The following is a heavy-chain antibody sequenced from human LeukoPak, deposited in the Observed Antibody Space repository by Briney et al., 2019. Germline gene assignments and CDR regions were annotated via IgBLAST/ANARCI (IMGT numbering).Heavy chain of an antibody. CDR3: ARVGYSSGWYSNYYGMDV. D-gene: IGHD6-19*01. CDR1: GYTFTSYY. J-gene: IGHJ6*02. Sequence: ASVKVSCKASGYTFTSYYMHWVRQAPGQGLEWMGIINPSGGSTSYAQKFQGRVTMTRDTSTSTVYMELSSLRSEDTAVYYCARVGYSSGWYSNYYGMDVWDQGTTVTVSS. CDR2: INPSGGST. V-gene: IGHV1-46*01.